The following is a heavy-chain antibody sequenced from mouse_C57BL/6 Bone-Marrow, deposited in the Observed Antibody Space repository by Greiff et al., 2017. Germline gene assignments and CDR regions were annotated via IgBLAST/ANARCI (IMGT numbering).Heavy chain of an antibody. CDR3: ARYRWGLDY. CDR2: IHPNSGST. J-gene: IGHJ2*01. D-gene: IGHD2-3*01. V-gene: IGHV1-64*01. CDR1: GYTFTSYW. Sequence: QVQLQQPGAELVKPGASVKLSCKASGYTFTSYWMHWVKQRPGQGLEWIGMIHPNSGSTNYNAKFKSKATLTVDKSSSTAYMQLSSLTSADSAVYYCARYRWGLDYWGQGTTLTVSS.